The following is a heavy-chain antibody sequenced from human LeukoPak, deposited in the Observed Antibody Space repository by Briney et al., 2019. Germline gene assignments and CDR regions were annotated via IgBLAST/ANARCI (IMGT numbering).Heavy chain of an antibody. CDR1: GFTLSSYW. V-gene: IGHV3-23*01. CDR3: AKGMTTDDVAFDI. J-gene: IGHJ3*02. D-gene: IGHD4-17*01. Sequence: PGGSLRLSCAASGFTLSSYWMTWVRQAPGKGLEWVSVISPSGSYTYYADSVKGRFTISRDNYKNRVYMQMNSLRAEDTAVYYCAKGMTTDDVAFDIWGQGTMVTVSS. CDR2: ISPSGSYT.